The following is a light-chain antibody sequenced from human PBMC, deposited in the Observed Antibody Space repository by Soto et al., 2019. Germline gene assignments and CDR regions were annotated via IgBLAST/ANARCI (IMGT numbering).Light chain of an antibody. CDR1: QTINTY. Sequence: DIPMTQSPSSLSASVGDRVTITCRASQTINTYLNWYQQKPGKAPKFLIYAASSLQSGVPSRFSGSGSGTDFTLTISSLQPEDSATYYCQQSYRAPLTFGPGTKVAIK. V-gene: IGKV1-39*01. CDR3: QQSYRAPLT. CDR2: AAS. J-gene: IGKJ3*01.